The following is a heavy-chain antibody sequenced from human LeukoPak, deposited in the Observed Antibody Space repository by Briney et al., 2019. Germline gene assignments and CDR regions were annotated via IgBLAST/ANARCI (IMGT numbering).Heavy chain of an antibody. V-gene: IGHV4-61*02. D-gene: IGHD3-3*01. J-gene: IGHJ4*02. CDR2: IYTSGST. CDR1: GGSISSGSYY. CDR3: ARGDYDFWSGYYFDY. Sequence: SQTLSLTCTVSGGSISSGSYYWSWIRQPAGKGLEWIGRIYTSGSTYYNPSLKSRVTISVDTSKDQFSLKLSSVTAADTAEYYCARGDYDFWSGYYFDYWGQGTLVTVSS.